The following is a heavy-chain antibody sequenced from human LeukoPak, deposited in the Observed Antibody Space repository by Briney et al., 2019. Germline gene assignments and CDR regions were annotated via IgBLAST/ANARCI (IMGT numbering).Heavy chain of an antibody. CDR2: IYYSGST. J-gene: IGHJ1*01. V-gene: IGHV4-30-4*01. Sequence: SETLSLTCTVSGGSISSGDYYWSWIRQPPGKGLEWIGYIYYSGSTYYNPSLKSRVTISVDTSKDQFTLKLSSVTAVDTAVYFCASPRGDDSGGYYTWYFHHWGQGILVTVSS. D-gene: IGHD3-22*01. CDR3: ASPRGDDSGGYYTWYFHH. CDR1: GGSISSGDYY.